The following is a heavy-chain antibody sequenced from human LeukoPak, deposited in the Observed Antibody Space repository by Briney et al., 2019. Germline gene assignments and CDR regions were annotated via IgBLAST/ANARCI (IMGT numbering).Heavy chain of an antibody. Sequence: SQTLSLTCAVSGGSISSGGYSWSWIRQPPGKGLEWIGYIYHSGSTYYNPSLKSRVTISVDRSKNQFSLKLSSATAADTAVYYCASYLLGNTSAYCGGDCFGGSYYFDYWGQGTLVTVSS. J-gene: IGHJ4*02. CDR3: ASYLLGNTSAYCGGDCFGGSYYFDY. CDR1: GGSISSGGYS. V-gene: IGHV4-30-2*01. D-gene: IGHD2-21*02. CDR2: IYHSGST.